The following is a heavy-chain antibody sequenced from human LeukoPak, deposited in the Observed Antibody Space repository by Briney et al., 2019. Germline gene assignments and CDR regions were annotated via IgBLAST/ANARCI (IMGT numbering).Heavy chain of an antibody. Sequence: GGSLRLSCADSGFTFSRSWMTWVRQAPGKGLEWVANIKEDGSAQNYVDSAKGRFTISRDNAKNTLYLEMNSLRAEDTAVYYCARDAGYDRFDYWGQGTLVTVSS. D-gene: IGHD3-22*01. V-gene: IGHV3-7*05. CDR1: GFTFSRSW. J-gene: IGHJ4*02. CDR3: ARDAGYDRFDY. CDR2: IKEDGSAQ.